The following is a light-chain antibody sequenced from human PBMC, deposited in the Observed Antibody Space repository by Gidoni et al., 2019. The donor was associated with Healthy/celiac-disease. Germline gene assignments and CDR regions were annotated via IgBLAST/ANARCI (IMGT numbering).Light chain of an antibody. CDR3: CSYAGSSTYV. Sequence: QPALTQPASFSGAPDQPITISCTGTSSDVGSYNLVSWYQQHPGKAPKLMIYEGSKRPSGVSNRFSGSKSGNTASLTISGLQAEDEADYYCCSYAGSSTYVFGTGTKVTVL. V-gene: IGLV2-23*01. J-gene: IGLJ1*01. CDR2: EGS. CDR1: SSDVGSYNL.